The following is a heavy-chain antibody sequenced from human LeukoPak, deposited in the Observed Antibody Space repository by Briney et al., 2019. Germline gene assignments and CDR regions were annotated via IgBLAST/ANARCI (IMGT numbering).Heavy chain of an antibody. V-gene: IGHV3-48*02. Sequence: QPGGSLRLSCAASGFTFSSYSMNWVRQAPGKGLEWVSYISSSSSSTIYYADSVKGRFTISRDNAKNSLYLQMNSLRDEDTAVYYCARDWYFYSGSYYGQEGVVDAFDIWGQGTMVTVSS. CDR2: ISSSSSSTI. CDR1: GFTFSSYS. CDR3: ARDWYFYSGSYYGQEGVVDAFDI. D-gene: IGHD1-26*01. J-gene: IGHJ3*02.